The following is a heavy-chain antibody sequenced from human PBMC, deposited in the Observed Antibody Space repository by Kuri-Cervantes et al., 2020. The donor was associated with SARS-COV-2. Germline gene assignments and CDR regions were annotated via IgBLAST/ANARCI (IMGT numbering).Heavy chain of an antibody. Sequence: GESLKISCVASGFTFSDAWMSWVRQTPGKGLEWIGRFKSKAAGGTIVHATPVQGRFTISRDDSKNTLYLQMNSLKTEDTAVYYCTTLIDYWGQGALVTVSS. CDR1: GFTFSDAW. V-gene: IGHV3-15*01. CDR3: TTLIDY. CDR2: FKSKAAGGTI. J-gene: IGHJ4*02.